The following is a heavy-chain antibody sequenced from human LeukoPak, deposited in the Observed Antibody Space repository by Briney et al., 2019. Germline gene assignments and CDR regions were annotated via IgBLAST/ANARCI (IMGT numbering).Heavy chain of an antibody. Sequence: SVKVSCKASGGTFSSYAISWVRQAPGQGLEWMGGIIPIFGTANYAQKFQGRVTITADESTSTAYMELSSLRSEDTAVYYCARARSSYDFWSGYYTTSFDYWGQGTLVTVSS. V-gene: IGHV1-69*01. CDR3: ARARSSYDFWSGYYTTSFDY. CDR2: IIPIFGTA. D-gene: IGHD3-3*01. CDR1: GGTFSSYA. J-gene: IGHJ4*02.